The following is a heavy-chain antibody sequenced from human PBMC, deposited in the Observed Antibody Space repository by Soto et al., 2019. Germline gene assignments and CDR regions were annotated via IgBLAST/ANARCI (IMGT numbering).Heavy chain of an antibody. J-gene: IGHJ4*02. CDR2: INAGNGNT. V-gene: IGHV1-3*01. CDR3: ARPKDYDDCLDL. CDR1: GFTFTSYG. D-gene: IGHD3-22*01. Sequence: ASVKVSCKASGFTFTSYGVTWVRQAPGQGLEWMGWINAGNGNTKYSQKFQGRVTFTRDTSANTAYMELSSLISEDTAVYYCARPKDYDDCLDLRGQGTLVTAPQ.